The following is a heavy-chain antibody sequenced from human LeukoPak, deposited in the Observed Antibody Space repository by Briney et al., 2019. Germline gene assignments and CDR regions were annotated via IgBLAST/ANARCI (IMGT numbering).Heavy chain of an antibody. J-gene: IGHJ4*02. V-gene: IGHV3-21*01. CDR3: ARDPINIATAANGFDY. Sequence: KTGGSLRLSCAASGFTFSSYSVNWVRHAPGKGLEWVSSISSSSSYIYYADSVKGRFTISRDNAKNSLYLQMNSLRVEDTALYYCARDPINIATAANGFDYWGQGTLVTVSS. D-gene: IGHD6-13*01. CDR2: ISSSSSYI. CDR1: GFTFSSYS.